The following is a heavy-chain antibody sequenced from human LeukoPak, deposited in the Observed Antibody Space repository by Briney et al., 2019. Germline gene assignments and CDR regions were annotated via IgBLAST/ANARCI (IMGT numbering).Heavy chain of an antibody. Sequence: PGGSLRLSCAASGFTFSSYAMSWVRQAPGKGLEWVSAISGSGGSTYYADSVKGRFTISRDNSKNTLYLQMNSLRAEDTALYYCARYGSGSNWFDPWGQGTLVTVSS. CDR3: ARYGSGSNWFDP. CDR2: ISGSGGST. J-gene: IGHJ5*02. V-gene: IGHV3-23*01. D-gene: IGHD3-10*01. CDR1: GFTFSSYA.